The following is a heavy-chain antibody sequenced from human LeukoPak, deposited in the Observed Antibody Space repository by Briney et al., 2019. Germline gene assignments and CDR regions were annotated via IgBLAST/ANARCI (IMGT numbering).Heavy chain of an antibody. CDR2: FNPEDGET. J-gene: IGHJ4*02. Sequence: ASVKVSCKVSGYIFSELSMHWVRQAPGQGLEWMGGFNPEDGETFYAQKFQGRVNMTEDTSTDTAYMELSSLSYDDTAVYYCATDGAGDYLNHWGQGTLVTVSS. V-gene: IGHV1-24*01. D-gene: IGHD4-17*01. CDR3: ATDGAGDYLNH. CDR1: GYIFSELS.